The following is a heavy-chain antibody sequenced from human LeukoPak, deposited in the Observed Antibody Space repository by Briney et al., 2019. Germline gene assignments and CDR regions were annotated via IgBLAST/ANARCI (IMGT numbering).Heavy chain of an antibody. Sequence: GRSLRLSCAASGFTFSSYGMHWVRQAPGKGLEWVAVIWYDGSNKYYADSVKGRFTISRDNSKTTLYLQMNSPRAEDTAVYYCAREHLRFSGSYYEWPTDYWGPGTLVTVSS. CDR3: AREHLRFSGSYYEWPTDY. CDR1: GFTFSSYG. V-gene: IGHV3-33*01. J-gene: IGHJ4*01. CDR2: IWYDGSNK. D-gene: IGHD1-26*01.